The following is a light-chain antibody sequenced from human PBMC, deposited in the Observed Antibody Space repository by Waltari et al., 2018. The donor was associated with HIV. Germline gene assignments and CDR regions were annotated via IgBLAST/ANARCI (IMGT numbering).Light chain of an antibody. V-gene: IGLV1-44*01. CDR1: TANIGTNT. J-gene: IGLJ3*02. CDR2: SDN. Sequence: QSLLTQPPSASGTPGQRVTISCSGGTANIGTNTVNWYKQLPGTAPTLLIFSDNLRHSGVFARFSGSKSGTSASLAISGLRSDDEAKFICASWDASLDGWVFGGGTQLTVL. CDR3: ASWDASLDGWV.